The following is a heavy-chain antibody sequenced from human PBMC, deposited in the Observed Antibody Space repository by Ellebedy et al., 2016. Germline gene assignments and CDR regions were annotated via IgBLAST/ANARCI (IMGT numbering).Heavy chain of an antibody. Sequence: GESLKISXAASGFTFSDYYMSWIRQAPGKGLEWVSYISSSGSTIYYADSVKGRFTISRDNSKNTLYLQMNSLRAEDTAVYYCAKDVRQWLVPPYYFDYWGQGTLVTVSS. CDR3: AKDVRQWLVPPYYFDY. CDR2: ISSSGSTI. J-gene: IGHJ4*02. V-gene: IGHV3-11*01. D-gene: IGHD6-19*01. CDR1: GFTFSDYY.